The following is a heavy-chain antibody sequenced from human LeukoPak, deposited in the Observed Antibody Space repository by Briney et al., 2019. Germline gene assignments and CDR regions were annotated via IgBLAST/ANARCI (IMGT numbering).Heavy chain of an antibody. J-gene: IGHJ5*02. V-gene: IGHV1-2*02. D-gene: IGHD3-22*01. CDR2: INPNSGGT. CDR1: GGTFSSYA. CDR3: ARRADSSGNQYNWFDP. Sequence: GASVKVSCKASGGTFSSYAISWVRQAPGQGLEWMGWINPNSGGTNYAQKFQGRVTMTRDTSISTAYMELSSLRSEDTAVYYCARRADSSGNQYNWFDPWGQGTLVTVSS.